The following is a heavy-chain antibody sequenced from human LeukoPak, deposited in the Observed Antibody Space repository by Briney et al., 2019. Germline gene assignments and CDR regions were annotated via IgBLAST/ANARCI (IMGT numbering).Heavy chain of an antibody. Sequence: GGSLRLSCAASGFTFGSYGMHWVRQAPGKGLEWVAVIWYDGSNKYYADSVKGRFTISRDNSKNTLYLQMNSLRAEDTAVYYCASSIGTSTHYYYYYGMDVWGQGTTVTVSS. CDR3: ASSIGTSTHYYYYYGMDV. D-gene: IGHD2-2*01. CDR2: IWYDGSNK. V-gene: IGHV3-33*01. CDR1: GFTFGSYG. J-gene: IGHJ6*02.